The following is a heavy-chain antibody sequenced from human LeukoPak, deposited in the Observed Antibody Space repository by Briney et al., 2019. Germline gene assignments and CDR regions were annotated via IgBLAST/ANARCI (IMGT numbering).Heavy chain of an antibody. CDR2: INHSGST. V-gene: IGHV4-34*01. CDR1: GGSFSGYY. D-gene: IGHD3-3*01. CDR3: ARVGSYYDFWSGY. J-gene: IGHJ4*02. Sequence: SETLSLTCAVYGGSFSGYYWSWIRQPPGKGLEWIGEINHSGSTNYNPSLKSRVTISVDTSKNQFSLKLSSVTAADTAVYYCARVGSYYDFWSGYWGQGTLVTVSS.